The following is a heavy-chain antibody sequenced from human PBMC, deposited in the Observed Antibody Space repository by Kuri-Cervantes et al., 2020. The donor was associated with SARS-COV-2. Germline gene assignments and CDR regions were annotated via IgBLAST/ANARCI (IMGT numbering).Heavy chain of an antibody. CDR2: IYYSGST. CDR1: GGSISSSSYY. J-gene: IGHJ5*02. Sequence: SETLSLTCTVSGGSISSSSYYWGWIRQPPGKGLEWIGSIYYSGSTYYNPSLKSRVTISVDTSKNQFSLKLSSVTAADTAVYYCARGITIFGVVMDLGWFDPWGQGTLVTVSS. V-gene: IGHV4-39*07. CDR3: ARGITIFGVVMDLGWFDP. D-gene: IGHD3-3*01.